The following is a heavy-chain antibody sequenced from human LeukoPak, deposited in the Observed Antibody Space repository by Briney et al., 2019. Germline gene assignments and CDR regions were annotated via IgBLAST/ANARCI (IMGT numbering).Heavy chain of an antibody. V-gene: IGHV3-23*01. CDR3: AKDISRTGYSYGYGD. Sequence: GGSLTLSCAASGFTFSSYAMSWVRQAPGKGLEWVSAISGSGGSTYYADSVKGRFTISRDNSKNTLYLQMNSLRAEDTAVYYCAKDISRTGYSYGYGDWGQGTLVTVSS. D-gene: IGHD5-18*01. J-gene: IGHJ4*02. CDR1: GFTFSSYA. CDR2: ISGSGGST.